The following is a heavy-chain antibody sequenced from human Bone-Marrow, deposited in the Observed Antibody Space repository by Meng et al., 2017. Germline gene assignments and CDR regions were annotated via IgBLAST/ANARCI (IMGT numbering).Heavy chain of an antibody. CDR3: ARVDTVRGVWMPPFDY. J-gene: IGHJ4*02. CDR1: GYMFTVYY. V-gene: IGHV1-2*02. D-gene: IGHD3-10*01. Sequence: ASLKVSCKASGYMFTVYYMHWVRQAPGQGLEWMGWINPNSGGTNYAQKFQGRVTMTRDTSISTAYMELSRLRSDDTAVYYCARVDTVRGVWMPPFDYWGQGTLVTVSS. CDR2: INPNSGGT.